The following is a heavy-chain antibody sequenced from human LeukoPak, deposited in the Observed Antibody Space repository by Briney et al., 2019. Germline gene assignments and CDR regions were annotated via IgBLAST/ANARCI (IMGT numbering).Heavy chain of an antibody. D-gene: IGHD3-10*01. V-gene: IGHV1-2*02. J-gene: IGHJ5*02. Sequence: ASVKVSCKASGYTFTGYYMHWVRQAPGQGLEWMGWINPNSGGTNYAQKFQGRVTMTRDTSISTAYMELSRLRSDDTAVYYCARAPYHYGSGSSGWFDPWGQGTLVTVSS. CDR1: GYTFTGYY. CDR3: ARAPYHYGSGSSGWFDP. CDR2: INPNSGGT.